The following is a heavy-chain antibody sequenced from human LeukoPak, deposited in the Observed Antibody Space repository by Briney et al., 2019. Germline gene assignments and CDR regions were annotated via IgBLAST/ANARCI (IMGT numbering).Heavy chain of an antibody. J-gene: IGHJ4*02. Sequence: GGSLRLSCAASGFTSSSYGMHWVRQAPGKGLEWVAGISADGSNKYYADSVKGRFTISRDNPKNTLYLQMNSLRAEDTAVYYCAKDMEGVGDFWGQETLVTASS. CDR3: AKDMEGVGDF. CDR1: GFTSSSYG. D-gene: IGHD2-8*01. V-gene: IGHV3-30*18. CDR2: ISADGSNK.